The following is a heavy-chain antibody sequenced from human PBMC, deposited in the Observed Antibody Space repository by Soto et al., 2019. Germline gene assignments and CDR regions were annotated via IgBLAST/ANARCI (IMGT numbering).Heavy chain of an antibody. CDR2: INASNGKT. CDR3: ARDHVWGSYRRTPSFDY. D-gene: IGHD3-16*02. CDR1: GYTFTKYG. J-gene: IGHJ4*02. V-gene: IGHV1-18*01. Sequence: GASVKVSCKASGYTFTKYGISWVRQAPGQRLEWMGWINASNGKTKYSQKFQGRVTITTDTSASTAYMELSSLRSEDTAVYYCARDHVWGSYRRTPSFDYWGQGTLVTVSS.